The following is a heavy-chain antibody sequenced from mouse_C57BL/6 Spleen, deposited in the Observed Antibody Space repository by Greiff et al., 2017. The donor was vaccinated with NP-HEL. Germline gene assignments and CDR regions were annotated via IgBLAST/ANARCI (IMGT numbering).Heavy chain of an antibody. CDR2: IYPGDGDT. CDR1: GYAFSSSW. D-gene: IGHD1-1*01. CDR3: ARGAYYYGSREGYAMDY. V-gene: IGHV1-82*01. Sequence: VQLQQSGPELVKPGASVKISCKASGYAFSSSWMNWVKQRPGKGLEWIGRIYPGDGDTNYNGKFKGKATLTADKSSSTAYMQLSSLTSEDSAVYFCARGAYYYGSREGYAMDYWGQGTSVTVSS. J-gene: IGHJ4*01.